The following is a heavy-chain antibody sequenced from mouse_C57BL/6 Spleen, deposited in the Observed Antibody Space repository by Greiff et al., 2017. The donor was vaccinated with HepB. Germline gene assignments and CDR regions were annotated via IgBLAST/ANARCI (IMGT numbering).Heavy chain of an antibody. CDR2: ISSGGSYT. D-gene: IGHD1-1*01. Sequence: EVQLVESGGDLVKPGGSLKLSCAASGFTFSSYGMSWVRQTPDKRLEWVATISSGGSYTYYPDSVKGRFTISRDNAKNTLYLQMSSLKSEDTAMYYCAREMVTTVVAHYAMDYWGQGTSVTVSS. V-gene: IGHV5-6*01. CDR3: AREMVTTVVAHYAMDY. J-gene: IGHJ4*01. CDR1: GFTFSSYG.